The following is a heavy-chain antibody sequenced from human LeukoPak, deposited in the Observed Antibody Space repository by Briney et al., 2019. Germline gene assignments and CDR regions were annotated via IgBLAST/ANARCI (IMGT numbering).Heavy chain of an antibody. V-gene: IGHV4-59*01. Sequence: SETLSLTCAVYGGSFSGYYWSWIRQPPGKGLEWIGYIYYSGSTNYNPSLKSRVTISVDTSKNQFSLKLSSVTAADTAVYYCARGGDDYGDYVPFDYWGQGTLVTVSS. CDR2: IYYSGST. J-gene: IGHJ4*02. CDR1: GGSFSGYY. D-gene: IGHD4-17*01. CDR3: ARGGDDYGDYVPFDY.